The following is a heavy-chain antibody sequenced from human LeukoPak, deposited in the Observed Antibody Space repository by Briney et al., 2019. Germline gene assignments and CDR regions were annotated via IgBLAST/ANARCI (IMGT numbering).Heavy chain of an antibody. J-gene: IGHJ4*02. V-gene: IGHV1-18*04. CDR3: ARGRTTYYDFWSGPQVFDY. D-gene: IGHD3-3*01. CDR1: GYTFTGYY. Sequence: ASVKVSCKASGYTFTGYYMHWVRQAPGQGLEWMGWISAYNGNTNYAQKLQGRVTMTTDTSTSTAYMELRSLRSDDTAVYYCARGRTTYYDFWSGPQVFDYWGQGTLVTVSS. CDR2: ISAYNGNT.